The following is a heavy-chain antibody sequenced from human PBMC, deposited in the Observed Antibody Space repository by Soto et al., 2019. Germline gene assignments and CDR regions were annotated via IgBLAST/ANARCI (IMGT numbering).Heavy chain of an antibody. V-gene: IGHV1-69*01. Sequence: QVQLVQSGAEVKQPGSSVKVSCKASGGTFSSYAISWVRQAPGQGLEWMGGIIPIFGTANYAQKFQGRVTITADESTSTAYMELSSLRSEDTAVYYCARPIVVVPAATSYYYYGMDVWGQGTTVTVSS. D-gene: IGHD2-2*01. CDR3: ARPIVVVPAATSYYYYGMDV. J-gene: IGHJ6*02. CDR1: GGTFSSYA. CDR2: IIPIFGTA.